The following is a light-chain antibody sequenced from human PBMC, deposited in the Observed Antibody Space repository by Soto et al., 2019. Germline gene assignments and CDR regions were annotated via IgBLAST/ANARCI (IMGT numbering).Light chain of an antibody. CDR3: QQYYSYPPT. CDR2: AAS. J-gene: IGKJ3*01. CDR1: QGISSY. V-gene: IGKV1-8*01. Sequence: AIRMTQSPSSFSASTGDRVTITCRASQGISSYLAWYQQKPGKAPKLLIYAASTLQSGVPSRFSGSGSGTDFTLTISCLHSEDFENYYYQQYYSYPPTFGPGTKVDIK.